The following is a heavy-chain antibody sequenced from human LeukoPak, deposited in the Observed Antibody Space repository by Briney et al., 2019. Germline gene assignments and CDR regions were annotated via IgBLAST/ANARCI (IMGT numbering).Heavy chain of an antibody. CDR3: ARGTGYSSGCPDY. CDR2: IYHSGST. J-gene: IGHJ4*02. V-gene: IGHV4-4*02. CDR1: GXSISSSHW. Sequence: SSETLSLTCAVSGXSISSSHWWSWVRQPPGKGLEWIGEIYHSGSTNYSPSLKSRVTLSVDKSKNQFSLKLSSVTAADTAVYYCARGTGYSSGCPDYWGQGTLVTVSS. D-gene: IGHD6-19*01.